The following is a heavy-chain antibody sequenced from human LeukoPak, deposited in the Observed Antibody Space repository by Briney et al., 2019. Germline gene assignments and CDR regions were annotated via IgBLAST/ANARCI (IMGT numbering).Heavy chain of an antibody. V-gene: IGHV4-59*08. CDR3: ACNSDGSGSYSELYYYYGMDV. CDR1: GGSISSYY. D-gene: IGHD3-10*01. Sequence: SETLSLTCTVSGGSISSYYWSWIRQPPGKGLEWIGYIYYSGSTNYNPSLKSRVTISVDTSKNQFSLKLSSVTAADTAVYYCACNSDGSGSYSELYYYYGMDVWGQGTTVTVSS. J-gene: IGHJ6*02. CDR2: IYYSGST.